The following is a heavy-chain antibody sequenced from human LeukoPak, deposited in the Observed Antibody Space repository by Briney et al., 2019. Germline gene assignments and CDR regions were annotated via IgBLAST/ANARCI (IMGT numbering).Heavy chain of an antibody. D-gene: IGHD3-22*01. V-gene: IGHV1-24*01. CDR2: FDPEDGET. CDR3: ATAYYYDSSGYSLNLNY. CDR1: GYTLTELS. Sequence: GASVKVSCKVSGYTLTELSMHWVRQAPGKGLEWMGGFDPEDGETIYAQKFQGRVTMTEDTSTDTAYMELSSLRPEDTAVYYCATAYYYDSSGYSLNLNYWGQGTLVTVSS. J-gene: IGHJ4*02.